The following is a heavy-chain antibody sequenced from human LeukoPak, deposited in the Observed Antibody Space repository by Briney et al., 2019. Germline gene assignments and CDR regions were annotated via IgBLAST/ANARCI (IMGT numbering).Heavy chain of an antibody. CDR2: ISCSSSYI. CDR3: ASGLGGDSSGYYPDAFDI. V-gene: IGHV3-21*01. D-gene: IGHD3-22*01. CDR1: GFTFSSYS. J-gene: IGHJ3*02. Sequence: KPGGSLRLSCAASGFTFSSYSMNWVRQAPGKGLEWVSSISCSSSYIYYADSVKGRFTISRDNAKNSLYLQMNSLRAEDTAVYYCASGLGGDSSGYYPDAFDIWGQGTMVTVSS.